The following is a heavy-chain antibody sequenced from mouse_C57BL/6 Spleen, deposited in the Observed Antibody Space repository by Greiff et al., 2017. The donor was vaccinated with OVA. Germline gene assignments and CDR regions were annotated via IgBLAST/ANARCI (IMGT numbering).Heavy chain of an antibody. CDR1: GYTFTSYW. CDR2: IDPSDSST. V-gene: IGHV1-50*01. Sequence: QVQLQQPGAELVKPGASVKLSCKASGYTFTSYWMQWVKQRPGQGLEWIGEIDPSDSSTNYNQKFKGKATLTVDTSSSTAYMQLSSLTSEDSAVYYCARPTGTNYFGYWGPGATLSVSS. D-gene: IGHD1-1*01. J-gene: IGHJ2*01. CDR3: ARPTGTNYFGY.